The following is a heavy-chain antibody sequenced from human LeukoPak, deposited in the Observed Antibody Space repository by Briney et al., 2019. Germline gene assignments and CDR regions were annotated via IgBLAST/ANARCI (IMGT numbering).Heavy chain of an antibody. D-gene: IGHD3-10*01. Sequence: GGSLRLSCAASGFTFCSHGMSWVRPAPGEGLGWVSTISGSGDNTYYADSVKGRFTISRDNSKNTLYLQMNSLRAEDTAVYYCAKVTYGSGTYGAFDYWGQGTLVTVSS. J-gene: IGHJ4*02. V-gene: IGHV3-23*01. CDR1: GFTFCSHG. CDR2: ISGSGDNT. CDR3: AKVTYGSGTYGAFDY.